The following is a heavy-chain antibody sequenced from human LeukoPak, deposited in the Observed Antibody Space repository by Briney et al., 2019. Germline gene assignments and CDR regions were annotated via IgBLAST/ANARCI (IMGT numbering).Heavy chain of an antibody. J-gene: IGHJ4*02. CDR2: IYYSGST. Sequence: SETLSLTCTVSGGSISSGGYYWSWIRQHPGKGLEWIGYIYYSGSTYYNPSLKSRVTISVDTSKNQFSLKLSSVTAADTAVYYCARLPRSSRVPAALPYWGQGTLVTVSS. CDR3: ARLPRSSRVPAALPY. D-gene: IGHD2-2*01. CDR1: GGSISSGGYY. V-gene: IGHV4-31*03.